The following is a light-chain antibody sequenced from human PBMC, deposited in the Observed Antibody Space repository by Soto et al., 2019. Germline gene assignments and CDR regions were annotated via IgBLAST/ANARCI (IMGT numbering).Light chain of an antibody. Sequence: QSALTQPPSASRSPGQSVTISCTGTSSDVGGYNYVSWYQQHPGKAPKLMIYEVSKRPSGVPDRFSGSKSGNTASLTVFGLLAEDEADYYCSSYAGSNNQGVFGGGTKLTVL. V-gene: IGLV2-8*02. CDR3: SSYAGSNNQGV. CDR2: EVS. J-gene: IGLJ2*01. CDR1: SSDVGGYNY.